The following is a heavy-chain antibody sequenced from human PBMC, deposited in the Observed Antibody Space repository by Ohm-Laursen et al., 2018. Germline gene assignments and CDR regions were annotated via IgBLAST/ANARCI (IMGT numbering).Heavy chain of an antibody. CDR2: ISSSGST. CDR1: GDSFSTYY. D-gene: IGHD6-19*01. Sequence: PSQTLSLTCTVSGDSFSTYYWSWIRQPAGKGLEWIGRISSSGSTNYNPSLKSRVTMSVDTSKSQFSLKVNSVTAADTAVYYCARARSTGWPYIFDSWGQGTLVTVSA. V-gene: IGHV4-4*07. CDR3: ARARSTGWPYIFDS. J-gene: IGHJ4*02.